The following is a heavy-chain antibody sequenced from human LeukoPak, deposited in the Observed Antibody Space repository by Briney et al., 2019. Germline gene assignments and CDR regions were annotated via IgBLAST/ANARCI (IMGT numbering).Heavy chain of an antibody. D-gene: IGHD3-22*01. J-gene: IGHJ4*02. Sequence: PGGSLRLSCAASGFTFSLYSLNWVRQAPGKGLEWVSSISSGSSYIYYADSVKGRFTISRDNAKNSLYLQMNSLRAEDTAMYYCGRGVGYYYDSSGYYYPSFDIWGQGTLVTVSS. CDR1: GFTFSLYS. V-gene: IGHV3-21*01. CDR2: ISSGSSYI. CDR3: GRGVGYYYDSSGYYYPSFDI.